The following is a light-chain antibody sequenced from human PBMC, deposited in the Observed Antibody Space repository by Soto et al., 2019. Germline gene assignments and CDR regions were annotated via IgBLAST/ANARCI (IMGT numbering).Light chain of an antibody. Sequence: IQMTQSPSSLSASVGDRVTITCRASQGIRNDLAWYQQKPGKAPKRLIYAASSLQSGVPSRFSGSGYGTEFTLTISSLQTEDFATYYCLQHNNYPRTFGQGTKVDIK. CDR3: LQHNNYPRT. CDR1: QGIRND. V-gene: IGKV1-17*01. CDR2: AAS. J-gene: IGKJ1*01.